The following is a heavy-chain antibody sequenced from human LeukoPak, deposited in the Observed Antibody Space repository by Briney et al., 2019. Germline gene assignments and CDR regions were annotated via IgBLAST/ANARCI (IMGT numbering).Heavy chain of an antibody. CDR1: GGSISSGSYY. Sequence: SQTLSLTCTVSGGSISSGSYYWSWIRQPAGKGLEWIGRIYTSGSTNYNPSLKSRVTISVDTSKNQFSLKLSSVTAADTAVYYCAADGYNFFGYWGQGTLVTVSS. CDR2: IYTSGST. J-gene: IGHJ4*02. D-gene: IGHD5-24*01. V-gene: IGHV4-61*02. CDR3: AADGYNFFGY.